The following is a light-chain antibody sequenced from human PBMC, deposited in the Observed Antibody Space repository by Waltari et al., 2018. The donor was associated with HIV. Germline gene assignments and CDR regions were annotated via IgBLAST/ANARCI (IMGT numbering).Light chain of an antibody. CDR1: RLGDKY. Sequence: SYDLTQPPSVSVSPGQTASISCSGDRLGDKYVSWYHQKPGQSPGLVRNKENKRPSGIPERFSATNCGNTSTLTISGTQSSDEAEYFCLAWDTATPYVFGTGTKVTVL. V-gene: IGLV3-1*01. CDR2: KEN. J-gene: IGLJ1*01. CDR3: LAWDTATPYV.